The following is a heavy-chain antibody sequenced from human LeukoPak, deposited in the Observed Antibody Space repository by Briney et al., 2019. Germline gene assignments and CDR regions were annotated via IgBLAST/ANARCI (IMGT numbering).Heavy chain of an antibody. Sequence: GGSLRLSCVASGFTFSSYWMAWVRQAPGKGLEWVANIKQDESEKNYVDSVKGRFTISRDNAKNSLFLQMNSLRVEDTAVYYCARDVAGSLDYWGQGTLVTVCS. V-gene: IGHV3-7*01. CDR3: ARDVAGSLDY. J-gene: IGHJ4*02. CDR2: IKQDESEK. CDR1: GFTFSSYW. D-gene: IGHD1-26*01.